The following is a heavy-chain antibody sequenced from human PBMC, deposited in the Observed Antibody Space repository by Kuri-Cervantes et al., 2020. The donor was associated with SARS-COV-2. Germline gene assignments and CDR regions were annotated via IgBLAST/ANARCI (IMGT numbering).Heavy chain of an antibody. J-gene: IGHJ5*02. CDR1: GFTFSSYA. CDR2: ISYVGSNK. CDR3: AGAGGGSYYGWFDP. D-gene: IGHD1-26*01. V-gene: IGHV3-30-3*01. Sequence: GESLKISCAASGFTFSSYAMHWVRQAPGKGLEWVAVISYVGSNKYYADSVKGRFTISRDNSKNTLYLQMNSLRAEDTAVYYCAGAGGGSYYGWFDPWGQGTLVTVSS.